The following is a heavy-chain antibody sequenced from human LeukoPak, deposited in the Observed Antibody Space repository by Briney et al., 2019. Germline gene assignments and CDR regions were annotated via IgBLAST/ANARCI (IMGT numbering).Heavy chain of an antibody. CDR3: ARARGDSSSWYSSY. Sequence: ASVKVSCKASGYTFTSYGISWVRQAPGQGLEWVGWISAYNGNTNYAQRLQGRVTMTTDTSTSTAYMELRSLRSDDTAVYYCARARGDSSSWYSSYWGQGTLVTVSS. CDR2: ISAYNGNT. V-gene: IGHV1-18*01. D-gene: IGHD6-13*01. CDR1: GYTFTSYG. J-gene: IGHJ4*02.